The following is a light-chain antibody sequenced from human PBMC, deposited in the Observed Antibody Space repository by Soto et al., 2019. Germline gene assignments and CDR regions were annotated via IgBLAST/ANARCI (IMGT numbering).Light chain of an antibody. CDR1: QGISSY. CDR2: AAS. Sequence: IQLTQSPSSLSASVGERVTITCRASQGISSYLAWYQQKPGKAPKLLIYAASTLQSGVPSRFSGSGSGTYLTLTSSSLHPEGFATYYHQQSSDYPLFGGGTKVEIK. CDR3: QQSSDYPL. V-gene: IGKV1-9*01. J-gene: IGKJ4*01.